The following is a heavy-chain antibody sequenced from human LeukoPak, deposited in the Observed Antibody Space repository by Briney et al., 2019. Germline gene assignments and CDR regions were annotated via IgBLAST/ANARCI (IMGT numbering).Heavy chain of an antibody. D-gene: IGHD3-22*01. V-gene: IGHV7-4-1*02. CDR3: ASCNDSSGYFAY. J-gene: IGHJ4*02. CDR1: GYTFTDYA. CDR2: VNTNTGNP. Sequence: PRASVKVSCKPSGYTFTDYAINWVRQAPGQGFEYMGWVNTNTGNPTYAQGFTGRFVFSSDSSVSTAYLQITSLKADDSAIYFCASCNDSSGYFAYWGQGTLVTVSS.